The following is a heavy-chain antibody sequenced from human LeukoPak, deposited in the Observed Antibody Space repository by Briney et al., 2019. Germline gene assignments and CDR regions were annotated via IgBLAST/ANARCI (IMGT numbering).Heavy chain of an antibody. J-gene: IGHJ4*02. CDR2: IYYSGST. CDR3: ARSPAAYYYDSSGLDY. CDR1: GGSISSGGYY. V-gene: IGHV4-31*03. Sequence: KSSETLSLTCTVSGGSISSGGYYWSWIRQHPGKGLEWIGHIYYSGSTYYNPSLKSRVTISVDTSKNQFSLKLSSVTAADTAVYYCARSPAAYYYDSSGLDYWGQGTLVTVSS. D-gene: IGHD3-22*01.